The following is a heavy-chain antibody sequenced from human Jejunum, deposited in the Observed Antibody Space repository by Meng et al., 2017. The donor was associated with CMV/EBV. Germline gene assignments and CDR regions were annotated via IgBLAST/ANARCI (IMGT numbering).Heavy chain of an antibody. J-gene: IGHJ4*02. CDR3: ARDRHYGADY. V-gene: IGHV3-74*01. Sequence: CAASGFTFSSYGMHWVRQAPGKGLVWVSRIKSDGISTTYADSVKGRFTISRDNAKNTLYLQMNSLRAEDTAVYYCARDRHYGADYWGQGTLVTVSS. CDR1: GFTFSSYG. D-gene: IGHD4/OR15-4a*01. CDR2: IKSDGIST.